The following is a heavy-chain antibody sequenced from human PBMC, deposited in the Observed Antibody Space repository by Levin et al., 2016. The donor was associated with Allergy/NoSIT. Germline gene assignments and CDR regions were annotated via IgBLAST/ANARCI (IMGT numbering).Heavy chain of an antibody. Sequence: WIRQPPGKGLEWVSSISSSSSYIYYADSVKGRFTISRDNAKNSLYLQMNSLRAEDTAVYYCARVRSSSWLDAFDIWGQGTMVTVSS. V-gene: IGHV3-21*01. D-gene: IGHD6-13*01. J-gene: IGHJ3*02. CDR3: ARVRSSSWLDAFDI. CDR2: ISSSSSYI.